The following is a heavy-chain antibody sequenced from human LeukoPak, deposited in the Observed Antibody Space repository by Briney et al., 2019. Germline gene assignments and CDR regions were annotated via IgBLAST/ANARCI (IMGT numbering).Heavy chain of an antibody. CDR3: ARDFFWPDDAFDI. CDR1: GGSISSYY. D-gene: IGHD3/OR15-3a*01. Sequence: SETLSLTCTVSGGSISSYYWGWIRQPPGKGLEWIGSIYHSGSTYYNPSLKSRVTISVDTSKNQFSLKLSSVTAADTAVYYCARDFFWPDDAFDIWGQGTMVTVSS. J-gene: IGHJ3*02. CDR2: IYHSGST. V-gene: IGHV4-39*07.